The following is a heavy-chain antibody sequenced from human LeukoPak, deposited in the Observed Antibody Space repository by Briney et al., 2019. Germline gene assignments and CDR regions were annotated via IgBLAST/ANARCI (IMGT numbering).Heavy chain of an antibody. D-gene: IGHD4-17*01. CDR1: DYSISSGYY. CDR3: ARHGGQDGDPFDF. CDR2: IYHTGST. Sequence: TSETLSLTCAVSDYSISSGYYWGWIRPPPGQGLEWIGSIYHTGSTYYKPSLRSRVTISVDTSWNRFSLRLTSVTAADTAVYYCARHGGQDGDPFDFWGQGTLVAVPS. V-gene: IGHV4-38-2*01. J-gene: IGHJ4*02.